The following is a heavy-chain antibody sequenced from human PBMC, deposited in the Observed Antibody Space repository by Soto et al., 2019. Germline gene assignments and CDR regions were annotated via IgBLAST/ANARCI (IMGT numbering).Heavy chain of an antibody. CDR2: INPSGGST. J-gene: IGHJ4*02. V-gene: IGHV1-46*01. CDR3: PTQVTAFEWKITPYFDY. Sequence: ASVKVSCKASGYTFTSYYMHWVRQAPGQGLEWMGIINPSGGSTSYAQKFQGRVTMTRDTSTSTVYMELSTLRSEDTAVYYCPTQVTAFEWKITPYFDYWGQGTLVPVSS. D-gene: IGHD3-9*01. CDR1: GYTFTSYY.